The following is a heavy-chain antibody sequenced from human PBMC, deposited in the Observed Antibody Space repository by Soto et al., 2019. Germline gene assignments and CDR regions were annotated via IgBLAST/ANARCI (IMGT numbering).Heavy chain of an antibody. V-gene: IGHV4-59*05. D-gene: IGHD1-26*01. CDR2: IYYSGST. CDR1: GGSISSYD. Sequence: SETLSLTCTVSGGSISSYDWGWIRQPPGKGLEWIGSIYYSGSTYYNPSLKSRVTISVDTSKNQFSLKLSSVTAADTAVYYCATQEVGGSYVYTFDPWGQGTLVTVSS. J-gene: IGHJ5*02. CDR3: ATQEVGGSYVYTFDP.